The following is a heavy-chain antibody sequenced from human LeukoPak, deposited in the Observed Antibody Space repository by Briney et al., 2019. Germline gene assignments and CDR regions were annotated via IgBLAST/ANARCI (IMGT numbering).Heavy chain of an antibody. D-gene: IGHD1-26*01. CDR3: AKDGSYYDFDF. Sequence: GGSLRLSCAASGFTFADYAMHWVRQAPGEGLEWVSLISGDGVSTYYADSVKGRFTISRDNSKNSLYLQMNSLRTEDTALYYCAKDGSYYDFDFWGQGTLVTVSS. CDR2: ISGDGVST. J-gene: IGHJ4*02. V-gene: IGHV3-43*02. CDR1: GFTFADYA.